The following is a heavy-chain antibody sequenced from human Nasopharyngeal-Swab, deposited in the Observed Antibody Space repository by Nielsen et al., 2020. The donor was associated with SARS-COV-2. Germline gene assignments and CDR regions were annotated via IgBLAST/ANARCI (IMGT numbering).Heavy chain of an antibody. CDR2: IWYDGSNK. Sequence: CGASGLAFISYGMHWVSQAPGKGLEWVAVIWYDGSNKYYADSVKGRFTISRDNSKNTLYLQMNSLRAEDTAVYYCAREGDILTGYYDAFDIWGQGTMVTVSS. CDR3: AREGDILTGYYDAFDI. CDR1: GLAFISYG. J-gene: IGHJ3*02. V-gene: IGHV3-33*01. D-gene: IGHD3-9*01.